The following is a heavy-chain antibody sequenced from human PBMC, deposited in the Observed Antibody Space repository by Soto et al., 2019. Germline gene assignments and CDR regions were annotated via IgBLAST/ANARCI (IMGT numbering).Heavy chain of an antibody. Sequence: QAPLVQSGAEVKKPGGSVKVSCKASGYTFTSYGSSWVRQAPGQGLEWMGWISAYNGNTNYAQKLQGRVTMTTDTSTSTAYMELRSLRSDDTAVYYCARAALSMSPSLIDYWGQGTLVTVSS. D-gene: IGHD3-10*02. CDR1: GYTFTSYG. CDR2: ISAYNGNT. CDR3: ARAALSMSPSLIDY. J-gene: IGHJ4*02. V-gene: IGHV1-18*01.